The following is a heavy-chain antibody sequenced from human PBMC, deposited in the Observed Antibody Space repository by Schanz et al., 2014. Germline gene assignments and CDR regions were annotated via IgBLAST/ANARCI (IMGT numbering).Heavy chain of an antibody. CDR2: MSYDGSIK. V-gene: IGHV3-30*18. D-gene: IGHD2-2*01. Sequence: QVQLVESGGGVVQPGRSLILSCSVSGFTFSSYGMHWVRQAPGKGLEWVAAMSYDGSIKYYGDSVKGRFTISRDNSKNTLYLHMNTLRSEDTAVYYCAKDSTHIDIVLVPTAIDYWGQGTLVTVSS. CDR3: AKDSTHIDIVLVPTAIDY. J-gene: IGHJ4*02. CDR1: GFTFSSYG.